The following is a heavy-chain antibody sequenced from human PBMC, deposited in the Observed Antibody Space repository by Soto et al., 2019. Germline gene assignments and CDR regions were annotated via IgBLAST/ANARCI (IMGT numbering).Heavy chain of an antibody. CDR3: ARPDSKHAACDI. Sequence: QVQLQQWGAGLLKPSETLSLTCAVYGGPFSGYFWTWIRQPPGKGLEWIGEINHSGGTNYNPSLKSRVTISVDTSKNQFALKLGSVTAGDTAVYYCARPDSKHAACDIWGQGTMVTVSS. CDR1: GGPFSGYF. J-gene: IGHJ3*02. D-gene: IGHD2-21*01. CDR2: INHSGGT. V-gene: IGHV4-34*01.